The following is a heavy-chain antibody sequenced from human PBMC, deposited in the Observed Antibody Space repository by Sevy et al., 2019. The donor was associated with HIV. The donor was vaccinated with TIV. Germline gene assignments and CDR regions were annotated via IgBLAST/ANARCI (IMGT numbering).Heavy chain of an antibody. CDR3: ARNFPYGDYPNYYYGMDV. D-gene: IGHD4-17*01. CDR2: IKQDGSEK. CDR1: GFTFSSYW. J-gene: IGHJ6*02. V-gene: IGHV3-7*03. Sequence: GGSLRLSCAASGFTFSSYWMSWVRQAPGKGLEWVANIKQDGSEKYYVDSVKGRFTISRDNAKKSLYLQMNSLSAEDTAVYFCARNFPYGDYPNYYYGMDVWGQGTTVTVSS.